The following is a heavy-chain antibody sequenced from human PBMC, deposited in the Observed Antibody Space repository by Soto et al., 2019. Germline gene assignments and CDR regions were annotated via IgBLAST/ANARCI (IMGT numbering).Heavy chain of an antibody. CDR1: GFTFSSYW. D-gene: IGHD4-4*01. J-gene: IGHJ4*02. V-gene: IGHV3-7*01. CDR3: ARDYLYSNYVGLFDY. CDR2: IKQDGSEK. Sequence: GGSLRLSCAASGFTFSSYWMSWVRQAPGKGLEWVANIKQDGSEKYYVDSVKGRLTISRDNAKNSLYLQMNSLRAEDTAVYYCARDYLYSNYVGLFDYWGQGTLVTVSS.